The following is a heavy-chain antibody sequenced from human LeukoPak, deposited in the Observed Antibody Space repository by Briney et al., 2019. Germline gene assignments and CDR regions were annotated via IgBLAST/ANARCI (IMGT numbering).Heavy chain of an antibody. J-gene: IGHJ4*02. D-gene: IGHD2-15*01. CDR3: ARAVMRYCSGGSCPPQMDY. Sequence: GRSLRLSCAASGFTFSSYGMHWVRQAPGKGLEWVAVIWYDGSNKYYADSVKGRFTISRDDSKNTLYLQMNSLRAEDTAVYYCARAVMRYCSGGSCPPQMDYWGQGTLVTVSS. CDR2: IWYDGSNK. CDR1: GFTFSSYG. V-gene: IGHV3-33*01.